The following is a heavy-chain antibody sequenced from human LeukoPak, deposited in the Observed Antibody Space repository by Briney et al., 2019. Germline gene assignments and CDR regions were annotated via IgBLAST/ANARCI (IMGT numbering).Heavy chain of an antibody. CDR1: GDFITTYY. Sequence: PSETLSLTCTVSGDFITTYYWSWIRQPPGKGLEWIGYVYYSWSTEYNPSLRSRVTISLVMSKHQFSLNLTSVTAADTAVYYCASNTGTVFDYWGQGALVTVS. V-gene: IGHV4-59*01. J-gene: IGHJ4*02. CDR3: ASNTGTVFDY. D-gene: IGHD1-7*01. CDR2: VYYSWST.